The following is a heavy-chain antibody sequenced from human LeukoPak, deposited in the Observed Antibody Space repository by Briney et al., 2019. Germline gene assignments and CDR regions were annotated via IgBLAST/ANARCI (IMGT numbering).Heavy chain of an antibody. V-gene: IGHV4-39*01. CDR3: ARRSQQLALRAYDY. J-gene: IGHJ4*02. CDR2: IYYSGST. CDR1: GGSIYTNTYF. D-gene: IGHD6-13*01. Sequence: SETLSLTCTVSGGSIYTNTYFWGWIRQPPGKGLEWIGTIYYSGSTYYNPSLKSRVTISADTSKNEFSLRLTSVTAADTAVYYCARRSQQLALRAYDYWGQGTLVTVSS.